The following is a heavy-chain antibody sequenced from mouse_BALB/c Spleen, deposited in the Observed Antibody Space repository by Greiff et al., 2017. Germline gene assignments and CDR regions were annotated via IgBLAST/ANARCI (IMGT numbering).Heavy chain of an antibody. CDR1: GYTFTSYV. V-gene: IGHV1-14*01. CDR2: INPYNDGT. J-gene: IGHJ2*01. D-gene: IGHD2-4*01. CDR3: ARSKAYDYDFFDY. Sequence: VQLQQSGPELVKPGASVKMSCKASGYTFTSYVMHWVKQKPGQGLEWIGYINPYNDGTKYNEKFKGKATLTSDKSSSTAYMELSSLTSEDSAVYYCARSKAYDYDFFDYWGQGTTLTVSS.